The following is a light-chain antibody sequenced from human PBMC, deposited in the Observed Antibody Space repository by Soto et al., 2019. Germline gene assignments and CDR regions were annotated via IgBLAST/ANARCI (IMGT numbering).Light chain of an antibody. J-gene: IGKJ1*01. V-gene: IGKV1-5*03. CDR2: KAS. Sequence: DIQMTQSPSTLSASVGDRVSINCRASQSISAWLAWYQQTKGKAPRLLIYKASTLEIGVPSRFRGSGSGTECTLTISRLQPDDVETYYCQQYNDYSWTFGQGTKVDIK. CDR3: QQYNDYSWT. CDR1: QSISAW.